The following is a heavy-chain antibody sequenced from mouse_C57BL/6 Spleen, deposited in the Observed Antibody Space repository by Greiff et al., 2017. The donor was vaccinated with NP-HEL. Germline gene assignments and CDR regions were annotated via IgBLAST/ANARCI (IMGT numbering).Heavy chain of an antibody. CDR1: GYSITSGYY. Sequence: EVQLQESGPGLVKPSQSLSLTCSVTGYSITSGYYWNWIRQFPGNKLEWMGYISYDGSNNYNPSLKNRTAITRDTSKNQFFLKLNSVTTEDTATYYCARSTESRGYFDVWGTGTTVTVSS. D-gene: IGHD4-1*02. J-gene: IGHJ1*03. V-gene: IGHV3-6*01. CDR3: ARSTESRGYFDV. CDR2: ISYDGSN.